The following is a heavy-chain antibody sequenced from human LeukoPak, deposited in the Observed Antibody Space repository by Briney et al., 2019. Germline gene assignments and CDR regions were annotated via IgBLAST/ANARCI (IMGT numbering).Heavy chain of an antibody. D-gene: IGHD4-23*01. CDR2: ISGSGGST. CDR1: GFTFSSYA. V-gene: IGHV3-23*01. Sequence: GGSLRLSCAASGFTFSSYAMSWVRQAPGKGLEWVSAISGSGGSTYYADSVKGRFTISRDNSKNTLYLQMNSLRAEDTAVYYCAKFPPPYTVVTPYSHIRGQGTMVTVSS. CDR3: AKFPPPYTVVTPYSHI. J-gene: IGHJ3*02.